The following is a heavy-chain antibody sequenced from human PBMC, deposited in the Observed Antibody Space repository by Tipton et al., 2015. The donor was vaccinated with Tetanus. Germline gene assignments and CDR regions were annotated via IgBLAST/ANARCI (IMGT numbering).Heavy chain of an antibody. CDR3: ARRGGDFLTGYYDS. D-gene: IGHD3-9*01. J-gene: IGHJ4*02. Sequence: TLSLTCSLSGGSISNSEYYWAWIRQPPGKGLEWIGSVFDSGTSYYNPSLKSRVTISVDTSKNHFSLRLSSVTAAETAVYYCARRGGDFLTGYYDSWGQGTLVTVSS. CDR1: GGSISNSEYY. CDR2: VFDSGTS. V-gene: IGHV4-39*02.